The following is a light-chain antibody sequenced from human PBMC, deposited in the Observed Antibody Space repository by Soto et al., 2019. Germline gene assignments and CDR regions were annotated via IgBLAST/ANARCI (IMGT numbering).Light chain of an antibody. J-gene: IGLJ1*01. V-gene: IGLV2-11*01. CDR2: DVS. CDR3: YSYAGSYTFYV. CDR1: SSDVGGYNL. Sequence: QSALTQPRSVSGSPGQSVTISCTGTSSDVGGYNLVSWYQQHPGKAPKLMIYDVSKRPSGVPDRFSGSKSGNTASLTLSGLQAEDEADYYCYSYAGSYTFYVFGTGTKVSVL.